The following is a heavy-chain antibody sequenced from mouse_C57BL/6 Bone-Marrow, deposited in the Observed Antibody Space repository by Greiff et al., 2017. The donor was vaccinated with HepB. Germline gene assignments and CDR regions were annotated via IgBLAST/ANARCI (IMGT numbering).Heavy chain of an antibody. CDR3: ARRVTTVVAPYYYAMDY. CDR2: IFPRSGNT. V-gene: IGHV1-81*01. CDR1: GYTFTSYG. J-gene: IGHJ4*01. Sequence: VKLVESGAELARPGASVKLSCKASGYTFTSYGISWVKQRTGQGLEWIGEIFPRSGNTYYNEKFKGKATLTADKSSSTAYMELRSLTSEDSAVYFCARRVTTVVAPYYYAMDYWGQGTSVTVSS. D-gene: IGHD1-1*01.